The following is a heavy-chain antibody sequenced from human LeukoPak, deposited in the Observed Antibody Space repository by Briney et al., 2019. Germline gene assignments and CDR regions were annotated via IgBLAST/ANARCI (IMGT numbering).Heavy chain of an antibody. CDR3: ARDWDCGGDCYEYYFDY. V-gene: IGHV3-11*01. Sequence: PGGSLRLSCTTSGFTFGDFTMSWLRQAPGKGLEWVSYISSSGSTIYYADSVKGRFTISRDNAKNSLYLQMNSLRAEDTAVYYCARDWDCGGDCYEYYFDYWGQGTLVTVSS. CDR1: GFTFGDFT. CDR2: ISSSGSTI. D-gene: IGHD2-21*02. J-gene: IGHJ4*02.